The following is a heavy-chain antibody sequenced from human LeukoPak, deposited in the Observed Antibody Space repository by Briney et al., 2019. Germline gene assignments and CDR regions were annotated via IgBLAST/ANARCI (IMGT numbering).Heavy chain of an antibody. CDR1: GYTFNTYG. J-gene: IGHJ4*02. Sequence: ASVKVSCKASGYTFNTYGITWVRQAPGQGLEWMGWINPNSGGTNYAQKFQGRVTMTRDTSISTAYMELSRLRSDDTAVYYCARDRDFDWLPNFDYWGQGTLVTVSS. CDR3: ARDRDFDWLPNFDY. V-gene: IGHV1-2*02. CDR2: INPNSGGT. D-gene: IGHD3-9*01.